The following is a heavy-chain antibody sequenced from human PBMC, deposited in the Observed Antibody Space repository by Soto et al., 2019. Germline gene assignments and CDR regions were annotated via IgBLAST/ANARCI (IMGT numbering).Heavy chain of an antibody. J-gene: IGHJ5*01. V-gene: IGHV3-64*01. D-gene: IGHD6-19*01. Sequence: EVQLVVSGGGLVQPGGSLRLSCAASGFTFSSYAMRWVRQAPGKGLEYVSDISSNGGSTYYANSVKGRFTISRDNSKNTLYLQMGSLRAEDMAVYYCARVAVDGTWFDYWGQGTLVTVSS. CDR1: GFTFSSYA. CDR2: ISSNGGST. CDR3: ARVAVDGTWFDY.